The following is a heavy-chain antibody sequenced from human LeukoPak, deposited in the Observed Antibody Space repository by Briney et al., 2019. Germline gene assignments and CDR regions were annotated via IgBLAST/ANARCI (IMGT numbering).Heavy chain of an antibody. CDR2: ISGSGGST. D-gene: IGHD1-26*01. CDR1: GFTFSSYA. CDR3: AKDHRGSYSHGAFDI. Sequence: PGGSLRLSCAASGFTFSSYAMSWVRQAPGKGLEWVSAISGSGGSTYHADSVKGRFTISRDNSKNTLYLQMNSLRAEDTAVYYCAKDHRGSYSHGAFDIWGQGTMVTVSS. V-gene: IGHV3-23*01. J-gene: IGHJ3*02.